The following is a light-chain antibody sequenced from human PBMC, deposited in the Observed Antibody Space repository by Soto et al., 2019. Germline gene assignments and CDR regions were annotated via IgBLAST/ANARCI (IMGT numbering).Light chain of an antibody. CDR1: SSNIGSNT. CDR2: SND. J-gene: IGLJ2*01. CDR3: ATWNDSLNVVV. Sequence: QSVLTQPPSASGTPGQRVTISCSGSSSNIGSNTVNWYQQLPGTAPKLLIYSNDQRHSGVPDRFSGSKSGTSASLAISGLQSEDEADYYCATWNDSLNVVVFGGGTKVTV. V-gene: IGLV1-44*01.